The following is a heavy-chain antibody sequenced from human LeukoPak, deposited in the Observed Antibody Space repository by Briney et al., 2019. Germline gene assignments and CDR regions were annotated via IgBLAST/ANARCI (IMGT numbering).Heavy chain of an antibody. J-gene: IGHJ4*02. V-gene: IGHV3-23*01. CDR3: AKGFGYSSGY. D-gene: IGHD6-19*01. CDR1: GFTFSSYA. Sequence: GGSLRLSGAASGFTFSSYAMSWVRQAPGKGLEWVPAISGSGGSTYYADSVKGRFTISRDNSKNTLYLQMNSLRAEDTAVYYCAKGFGYSSGYWGQGTLVTDSS. CDR2: ISGSGGST.